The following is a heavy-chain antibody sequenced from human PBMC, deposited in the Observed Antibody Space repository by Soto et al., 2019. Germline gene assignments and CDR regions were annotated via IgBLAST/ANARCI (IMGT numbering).Heavy chain of an antibody. Sequence: ASVKVSCKASRYTFTSYDINWVRQATGQGLEWMGWMNPNSGNTGYAQKFQGRVTMTRNTSISTAYMELSSLRSEDTAVYYCARGVVVESYYYYYYMDVWGKGTTVTVSS. V-gene: IGHV1-8*01. CDR2: MNPNSGNT. CDR3: ARGVVVESYYYYYYMDV. D-gene: IGHD2-15*01. J-gene: IGHJ6*03. CDR1: RYTFTSYD.